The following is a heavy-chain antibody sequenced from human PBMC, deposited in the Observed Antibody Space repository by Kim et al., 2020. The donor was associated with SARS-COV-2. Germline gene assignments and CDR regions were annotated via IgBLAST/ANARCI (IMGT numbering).Heavy chain of an antibody. D-gene: IGHD6-13*01. J-gene: IGHJ4*02. CDR3: ARSWAAAGPTLFDY. CDR2: TYYRSKWYN. V-gene: IGHV6-1*01. CDR1: GDSVSSNSAA. Sequence: SQTLSLTCAISGDSVSSNSAAWNWIRQSPSRGLEWLGRTYYRSKWYNDYAVSVKSRITINPDTSKNQFSLQLNSVTPEDTAVYYCARSWAAAGPTLFDYWGPGPPAPVSS.